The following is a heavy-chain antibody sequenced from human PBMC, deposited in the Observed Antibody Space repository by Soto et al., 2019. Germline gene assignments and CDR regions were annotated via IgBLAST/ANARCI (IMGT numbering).Heavy chain of an antibody. CDR3: VQTTGWPGFDF. Sequence: EVQLVESGGGLIQPGGSLRLSCAASGFAVSSKYMTWVRQAPGKGLEWVSVIYGGGTTYYADYVKGRFTISRDTSKNTLYLQMNSLIAEDTAVYYCVQTTGWPGFDFWGQGTLVNVSS. J-gene: IGHJ4*02. V-gene: IGHV3-53*01. CDR2: IYGGGTT. CDR1: GFAVSSKY. D-gene: IGHD6-19*01.